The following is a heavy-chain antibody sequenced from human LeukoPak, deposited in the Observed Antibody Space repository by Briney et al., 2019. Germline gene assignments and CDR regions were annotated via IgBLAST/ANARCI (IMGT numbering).Heavy chain of an antibody. CDR2: ISSNGGST. Sequence: PGGSLRLSCAASGFTFSSYAMHWVRQAPGKGLEYVSAISSNGGSTYYANSVKGRFTISRDNSKNTLYLQMGSLRAEDVAVYYCAGTVDTAMVPMDVWGKGTTVTVSS. J-gene: IGHJ6*03. V-gene: IGHV3-64*01. D-gene: IGHD5-18*01. CDR1: GFTFSSYA. CDR3: AGTVDTAMVPMDV.